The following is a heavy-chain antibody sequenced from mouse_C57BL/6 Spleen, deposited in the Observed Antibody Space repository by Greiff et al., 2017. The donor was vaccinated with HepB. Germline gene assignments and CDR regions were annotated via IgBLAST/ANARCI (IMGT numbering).Heavy chain of an antibody. D-gene: IGHD1-1*01. CDR2: INPNYGTT. CDR3: ARSVYHGSSYGYFDV. J-gene: IGHJ1*03. V-gene: IGHV1-39*01. CDR1: GYSFTDYN. Sequence: EVQLQESGPELVKPGASVKISCKASGYSFTDYNMNWVKQSNGKSLEWIGVINPNYGTTSYNQKFKGKATLTVDQASSTAYMQLNSLTSEDSAVYYCARSVYHGSSYGYFDVWGTGTTVTVSS.